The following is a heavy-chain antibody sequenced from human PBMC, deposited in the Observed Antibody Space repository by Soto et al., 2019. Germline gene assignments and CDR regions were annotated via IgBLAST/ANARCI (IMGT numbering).Heavy chain of an antibody. V-gene: IGHV4-61*08. CDR2: IYHSGSS. Sequence: SETLSLICTVSGGSITSGDYYWSWIRQPPGKGLEWIGYIYHSGSSSHNPSLKSRVTISVDTSKNQFSLNLGSVPAADTAVYYCARHSYLSGSYSLTGIDYWGNGPLVPVS. J-gene: IGHJ4*01. CDR3: ARHSYLSGSYSLTGIDY. D-gene: IGHD3-9*01. CDR1: GGSITSGDYY.